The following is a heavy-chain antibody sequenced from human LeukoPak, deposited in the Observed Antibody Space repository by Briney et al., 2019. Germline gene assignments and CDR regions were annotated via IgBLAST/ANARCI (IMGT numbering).Heavy chain of an antibody. J-gene: IGHJ6*03. V-gene: IGHV3-23*01. Sequence: GGSLRLSCSASGFTFSSYAMSWVRQAPGKGLEWVSTISGSGGSTYYADSVKGRVTISRDNSKNTLYLQRNSLRAEDTAIYYCAKSAENVVVAAISYYYYMDVWGKGTTVTVSS. CDR1: GFTFSSYA. CDR3: AKSAENVVVAAISYYYYMDV. D-gene: IGHD2-21*02. CDR2: ISGSGGST.